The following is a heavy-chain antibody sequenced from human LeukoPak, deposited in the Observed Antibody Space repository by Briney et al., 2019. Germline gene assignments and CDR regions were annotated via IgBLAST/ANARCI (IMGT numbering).Heavy chain of an antibody. J-gene: IGHJ4*02. D-gene: IGHD6-13*01. V-gene: IGHV1-46*01. CDR1: GYTFTSYY. CDR3: ARVGYSKGGPDY. CDR2: INPSGGST. Sequence: GASVKVSCKASGYTFTSYYMHWVQQAPGQGLEWMGIINPSGGSTSYAQKFQGRVTMTRDTSTSTVYMELSSLRSEDTAVYYCARVGYSKGGPDYWGQGTLVTVSS.